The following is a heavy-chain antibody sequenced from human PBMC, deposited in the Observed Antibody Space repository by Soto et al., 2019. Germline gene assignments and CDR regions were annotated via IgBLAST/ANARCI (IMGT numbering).Heavy chain of an antibody. D-gene: IGHD1-1*01. CDR1: GGSISSYY. J-gene: IGHJ4*02. CDR2: IYYSGST. Sequence: QVQLQESGPGLVKPSETLSLTCTVSGGSISSYYWSWIRQPPGKGLEWIGYIYYSGSTNYNPSLKSRVTISVDTSKNQFSLKLSSVTAADTAVYYCARQGAGPTGTRKRYTFDYWGQGTLVTVSS. V-gene: IGHV4-59*08. CDR3: ARQGAGPTGTRKRYTFDY.